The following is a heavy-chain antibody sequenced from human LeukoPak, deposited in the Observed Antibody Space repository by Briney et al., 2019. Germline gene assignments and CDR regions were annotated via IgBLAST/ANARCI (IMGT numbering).Heavy chain of an antibody. CDR2: ISSSSSYI. J-gene: IGHJ6*03. Sequence: GGSLRLSCAASGFTFSSYSMNWVRQAPGKGLEWVSSISSSSSYICYADSVKGRFTISRDNAKNSLYLQMNSLRAEDTAVYYCATDIVGANMDVWGKRTTVTVSS. V-gene: IGHV3-21*01. CDR1: GFTFSSYS. D-gene: IGHD1-26*01. CDR3: ATDIVGANMDV.